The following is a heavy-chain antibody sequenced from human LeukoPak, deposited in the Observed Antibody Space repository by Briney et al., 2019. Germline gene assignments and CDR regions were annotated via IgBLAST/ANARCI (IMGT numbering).Heavy chain of an antibody. D-gene: IGHD5-24*01. Sequence: SETLSLTCTVSGGSISSSSYYWGWIRQPPGKGLEWIGSIYYSGSTYYNPSLKSRVTISVDTSKNQFSLKLSSVTAADTAVYYCARVEMATMYYFDYWGQGTLVTVSS. J-gene: IGHJ4*02. V-gene: IGHV4-39*07. CDR1: GGSISSSSYY. CDR3: ARVEMATMYYFDY. CDR2: IYYSGST.